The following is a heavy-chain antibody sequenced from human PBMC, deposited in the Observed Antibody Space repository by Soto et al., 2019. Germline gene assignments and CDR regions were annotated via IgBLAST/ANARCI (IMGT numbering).Heavy chain of an antibody. Sequence: ASVKVSCKASGYTFTGYAMHWVRQAPGQRLEWMGWINAGNGNTKYSQKFQGRVTITRDTSASTAYMELSSLRSEDTAVYYCARDLWQQLVGYYYYYGMDVWGQGTTVTVSS. CDR3: ARDLWQQLVGYYYYYGMDV. J-gene: IGHJ6*02. CDR2: INAGNGNT. V-gene: IGHV1-3*01. CDR1: GYTFTGYA. D-gene: IGHD6-13*01.